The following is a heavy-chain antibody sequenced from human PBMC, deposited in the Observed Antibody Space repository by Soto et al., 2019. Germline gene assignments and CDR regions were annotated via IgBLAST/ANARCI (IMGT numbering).Heavy chain of an antibody. V-gene: IGHV1-18*01. J-gene: IGHJ4*02. CDR1: GYTFTSFG. CDR2: ISTSEGNT. CDR3: ATRSPPFDF. Sequence: QVQLVQSGPEVKKPGASVKVSCKTSGYTFTSFGIAWVRQAPGQGLEWMGWISTSEGNTNYAQKFQGRVTMTTDTPTSTAYMELRSLRSDDTALYYCATRSPPFDFWGQGTLVTVSS.